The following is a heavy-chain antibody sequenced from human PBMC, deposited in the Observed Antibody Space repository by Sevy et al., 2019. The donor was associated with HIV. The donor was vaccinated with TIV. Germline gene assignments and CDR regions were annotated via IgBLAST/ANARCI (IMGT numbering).Heavy chain of an antibody. J-gene: IGHJ4*01. V-gene: IGHV3-48*02. CDR3: ARSVEGNFDY. D-gene: IGHD6-19*01. Sequence: GGSLRLSCAASGFRFNVYSMNWVRQAPGKGLEWVSYLTSDERTEYYADSVKGRFTISRDNARNSLFLQMNSLRDEDTAIYYCARSVEGNFDYWGHGVLVTVSS. CDR2: LTSDERTE. CDR1: GFRFNVYS.